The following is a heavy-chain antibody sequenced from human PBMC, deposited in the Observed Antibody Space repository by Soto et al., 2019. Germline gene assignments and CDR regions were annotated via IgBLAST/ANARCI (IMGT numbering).Heavy chain of an antibody. CDR2: IIPIFGTA. D-gene: IGHD5-18*01. CDR3: AASRGYSYYYYYGMDV. Sequence: QVQLVQSGAEVKKPGSSVKVSCKASGGTFSSYAISWVRQAPGQGLEWMGGIIPIFGTANYAQKFQGRVTITADESTSTDYMELSSLRSEDTAVYYCAASRGYSYYYYYGMDVWGQGTTVTVSS. CDR1: GGTFSSYA. J-gene: IGHJ6*02. V-gene: IGHV1-69*12.